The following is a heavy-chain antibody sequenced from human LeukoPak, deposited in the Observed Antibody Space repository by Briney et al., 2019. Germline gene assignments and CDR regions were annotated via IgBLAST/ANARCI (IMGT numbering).Heavy chain of an antibody. Sequence: GGSLRLSCAVSGFTFPTYSMSWVRQAPGEGLEWVSYISSSGSTIYYADSVKGRFTISRDNAKNSLYLQMNSLRAEDTAVYYCAELGITMIGGVWGKGTTVTISS. CDR2: ISSSGSTI. CDR1: GFTFPTYS. V-gene: IGHV3-48*04. D-gene: IGHD3-10*02. CDR3: AELGITMIGGV. J-gene: IGHJ6*04.